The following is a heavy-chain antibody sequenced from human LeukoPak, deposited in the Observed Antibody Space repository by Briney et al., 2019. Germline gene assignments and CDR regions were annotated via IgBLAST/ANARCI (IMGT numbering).Heavy chain of an antibody. CDR3: ARAPRDRGYCGATSCFEYMDV. D-gene: IGHD2-2*01. CDR1: GGSFSNNF. J-gene: IGHJ6*03. CDR2: IFYNGNT. V-gene: IGHV4-59*01. Sequence: SETLSLTCSVSGGSFSNNFWSWLRQPPGKGLEWIAHIFYNGNTKYNPSLKSRVTISVDTSKTQFSLKVTSVTAADTAVYYCARAPRDRGYCGATSCFEYMDVWGRGTTVTISS.